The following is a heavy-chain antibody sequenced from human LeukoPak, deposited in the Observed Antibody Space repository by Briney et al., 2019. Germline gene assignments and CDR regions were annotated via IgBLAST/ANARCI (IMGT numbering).Heavy chain of an antibody. CDR1: GFTFSTYV. CDR2: ISRNGDNT. CDR3: VRGTGY. J-gene: IGHJ4*02. V-gene: IGHV3-64D*06. Sequence: HTGGSLRLSCSGSGFTFSTYVMHWVRQAPGKGLECVSAISRNGDNTYYADSVKGRFTISRDNSKNTLYLQMSSLRADDTAVYYCVRGTGYWGQGTLVTVSS.